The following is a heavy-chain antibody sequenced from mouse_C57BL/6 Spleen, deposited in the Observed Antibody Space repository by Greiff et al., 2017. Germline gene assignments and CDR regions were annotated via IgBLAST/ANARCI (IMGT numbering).Heavy chain of an antibody. D-gene: IGHD2-3*01. V-gene: IGHV5-9*01. CDR3: ARREIYDGYYNYYAMDY. CDR2: ISGGGGNT. Sequence: EVQLVESGGGLVKPGGSLKLSCAASGFTFSSYTMSWVRQTPEQRLEWVATISGGGGNTYYPDSVKGRFTISRDNAKNTLYLQMSSLRSEDTALYYCARREIYDGYYNYYAMDYWGQGTSVTVSS. CDR1: GFTFSSYT. J-gene: IGHJ4*01.